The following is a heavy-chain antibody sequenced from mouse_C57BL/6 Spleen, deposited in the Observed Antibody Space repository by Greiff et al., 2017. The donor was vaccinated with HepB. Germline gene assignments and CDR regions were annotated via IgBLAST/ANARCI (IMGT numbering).Heavy chain of an antibody. D-gene: IGHD2-3*01. CDR1: GYTFTDYN. J-gene: IGHJ3*01. V-gene: IGHV1-18*01. CDR3: ARRIYDGYYLFAY. Sequence: VQLQQSGPELVKPGASVKIPCKASGYTFTDYNMDWVKQSHGKSLEWIGDINPNNGGTIYNQKFKGKATLTVDKSSSTAYMELRSLTSEDTAVYYCARRIYDGYYLFAYWGQGTLVTVSA. CDR2: INPNNGGT.